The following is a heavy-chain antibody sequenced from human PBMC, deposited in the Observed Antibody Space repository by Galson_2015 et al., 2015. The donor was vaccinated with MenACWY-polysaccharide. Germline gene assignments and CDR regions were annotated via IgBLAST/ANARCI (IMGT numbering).Heavy chain of an antibody. CDR2: IYYSGST. Sequence: TLSLTCAVSGGSISSSDWWSWIRQPPGRGVEWIGYIYYSGSTYYNPSLKSRITISVDTSKNQFSLKLSSVTAAATAVYYCARDPSTWSRQLWLHGYHYYGMDVWGQGTTVTVSS. D-gene: IGHD5-18*01. CDR3: ARDPSTWSRQLWLHGYHYYGMDV. CDR1: GGSISSSDW. J-gene: IGHJ6*02. V-gene: IGHV4-30-4*01.